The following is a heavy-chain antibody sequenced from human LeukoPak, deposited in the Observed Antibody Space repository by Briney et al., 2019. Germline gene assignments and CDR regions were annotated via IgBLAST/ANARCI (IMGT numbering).Heavy chain of an antibody. J-gene: IGHJ6*03. V-gene: IGHV4-39*07. D-gene: IGHD2-2*03. CDR2: IDSYSWRT. CDR1: GGSVISSSYY. CDR3: ARGKWIGVFSYHYYYMDV. Sequence: SETLSLTCTVPGGSVISSSYYWGWIPQPPGKGLESIGSIDSYSWRTYYSPSLNSRATISVDTSKNQFSLKLSSVTAADTAVYYCARGKWIGVFSYHYYYMDVWGKGTTVTVSS.